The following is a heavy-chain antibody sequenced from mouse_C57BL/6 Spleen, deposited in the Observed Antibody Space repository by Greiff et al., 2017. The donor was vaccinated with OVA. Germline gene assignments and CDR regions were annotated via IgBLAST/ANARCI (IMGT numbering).Heavy chain of an antibody. CDR3: ARGGGYGHYFDY. Sequence: QVQLQQPGAELVKPGASVKMSCKASGYTFTSYWITWVKQRPGQGLEWIGDIYPGSGSTNYNEKFKSKATLTVDTSSSTAYMQLSSLTSEDSAVYYCARGGGYGHYFDYWGQGTTLTVSS. V-gene: IGHV1-55*01. CDR1: GYTFTSYW. J-gene: IGHJ2*01. D-gene: IGHD2-2*01. CDR2: IYPGSGST.